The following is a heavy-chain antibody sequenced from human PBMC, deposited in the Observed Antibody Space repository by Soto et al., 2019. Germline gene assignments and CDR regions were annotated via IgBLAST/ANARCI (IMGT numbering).Heavy chain of an antibody. CDR1: GFTFSSYS. CDR3: ARDVFSSSWVGDY. D-gene: IGHD6-13*01. J-gene: IGHJ4*02. Sequence: EVQLVESGGGLVKPGGSLRLSCAASGFTFSSYSMNWVRQAPGKGLEWVSSISSSSNYIYYADSVKGRCTISRDNAQNSLYLQMNSLGAEDTAVYYCARDVFSSSWVGDYWGQGTLVTVSS. V-gene: IGHV3-21*01. CDR2: ISSSSNYI.